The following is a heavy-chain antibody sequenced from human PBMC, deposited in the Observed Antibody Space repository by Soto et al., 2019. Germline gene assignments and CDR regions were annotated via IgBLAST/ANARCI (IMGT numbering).Heavy chain of an antibody. CDR1: RGSISSSGYY. Sequence: PSQTLSLTCTVSRGSISSSGYYWGWIRQPPGRGLEWIASIYYSGNSYYTPSLQSRVSISVDTSKNQFSLKLSSVTAADTAVYYCARHVLSGTAGLDAFDIRGQGTMVTVSS. CDR3: ARHVLSGTAGLDAFDI. D-gene: IGHD1-26*01. V-gene: IGHV4-39*01. CDR2: IYYSGNS. J-gene: IGHJ3*02.